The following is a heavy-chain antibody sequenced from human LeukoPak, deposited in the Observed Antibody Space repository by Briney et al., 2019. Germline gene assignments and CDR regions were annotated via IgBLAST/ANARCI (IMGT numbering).Heavy chain of an antibody. CDR3: ASMTTVTTLDY. CDR1: GGSISSGDYY. D-gene: IGHD4-17*01. J-gene: IGHJ4*02. CDR2: INHSGST. V-gene: IGHV4-30-4*01. Sequence: SQTLSLTCTVSGGSISSGDYYWSWIRQPPGKGLEWIGEINHSGSTNYNPSLKSRVTISVDTSKNQFSLKLSSVTAADTAVYYCASMTTVTTLDYWGQGTLVTVSS.